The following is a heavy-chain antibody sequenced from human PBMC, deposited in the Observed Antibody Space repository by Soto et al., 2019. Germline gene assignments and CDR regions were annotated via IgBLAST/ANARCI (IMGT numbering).Heavy chain of an antibody. CDR1: GFTFSDYY. Sequence: PGGSLRLSCAASGFTFSDYYMSWIRQAPGKGLEWVSYISSIGSAIYYADSVKGRFTISRDNAKNSLYLQMNSLRAEDTAVYYCARVVSPYTIFGVVATWDYYYMDVWGKGTTVTVSS. V-gene: IGHV3-11*01. D-gene: IGHD3-3*01. CDR3: ARVVSPYTIFGVVATWDYYYMDV. CDR2: ISSIGSAI. J-gene: IGHJ6*03.